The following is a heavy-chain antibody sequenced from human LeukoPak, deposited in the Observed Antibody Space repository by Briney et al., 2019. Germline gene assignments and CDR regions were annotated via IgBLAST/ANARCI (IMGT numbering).Heavy chain of an antibody. J-gene: IGHJ4*02. V-gene: IGHV4-59*01. CDR3: AGASSFDY. Sequence: SETLSLTCTVSGGSISSYYWSWIRQPPGKGLEWIGYIYYSGSTNYNPSLKSRVTISVDTSKNQFSLKLSSVTAADTAVYYCAGASSFDYWGQGTLVTVSS. CDR2: IYYSGST. CDR1: GGSISSYY.